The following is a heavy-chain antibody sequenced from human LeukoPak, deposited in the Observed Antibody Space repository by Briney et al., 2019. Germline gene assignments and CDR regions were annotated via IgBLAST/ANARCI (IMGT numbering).Heavy chain of an antibody. Sequence: SETLSLTCTVSGGSIRSYYWSWIRQPPGKGLEWIGYIYYSGSTNYNPSLKSRVTISVDTSKNQFSLKLNSVTAADTAVYYCARDRVYGDSLAFDIWGQGTMVTVSS. J-gene: IGHJ3*02. CDR1: GGSIRSYY. CDR2: IYYSGST. CDR3: ARDRVYGDSLAFDI. V-gene: IGHV4-59*01. D-gene: IGHD4-17*01.